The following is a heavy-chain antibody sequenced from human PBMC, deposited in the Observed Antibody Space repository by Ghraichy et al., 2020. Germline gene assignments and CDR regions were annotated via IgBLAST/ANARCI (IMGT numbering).Heavy chain of an antibody. D-gene: IGHD5-18*01. CDR1: EFTFSSYS. CDR3: AREGEYSYYYFDY. Sequence: SCAASEFTFSSYSMNWVRQAPGKGLEWVSYISSSSSTIYYADSVKGRFTISRDNAKNSLYLQMNSLRDEDTAVYYCAREGEYSYYYFDYWGQGTLVTVSS. V-gene: IGHV3-48*02. J-gene: IGHJ4*02. CDR2: ISSSSSTI.